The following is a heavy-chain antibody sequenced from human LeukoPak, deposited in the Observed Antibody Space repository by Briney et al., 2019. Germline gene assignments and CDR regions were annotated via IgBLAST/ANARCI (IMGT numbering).Heavy chain of an antibody. Sequence: SETLSLTCAVYGGSFSGCYWSWIRQPPGKGLEWIGEINHSGSTNYNPSLKSRVTISVDTSKNQFSLKLSSVTAADTAVYYCARREGYCSSTSCYPNWFDPWGQGTLVTVSS. CDR1: GGSFSGCY. CDR2: INHSGST. V-gene: IGHV4-34*01. J-gene: IGHJ5*02. D-gene: IGHD2-2*01. CDR3: ARREGYCSSTSCYPNWFDP.